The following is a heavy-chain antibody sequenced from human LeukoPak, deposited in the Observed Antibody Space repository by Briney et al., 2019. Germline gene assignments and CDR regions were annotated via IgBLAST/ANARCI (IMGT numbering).Heavy chain of an antibody. CDR2: ISAYNGNT. D-gene: IGHD6-13*01. CDR1: GYTFTSYG. V-gene: IGHV1-18*01. CDR3: ATYRSTWSPRFEYFQE. J-gene: IGHJ1*01. Sequence: ASVKVSCKASGYTFTSYGISWVRQAPGQGLEWMGWISAYNGNTNYAQKFQGRVTMTADRSTSTAYMALSSLRSEDTAVYYCATYRSTWSPRFEYFQEWGQGTLVTVSS.